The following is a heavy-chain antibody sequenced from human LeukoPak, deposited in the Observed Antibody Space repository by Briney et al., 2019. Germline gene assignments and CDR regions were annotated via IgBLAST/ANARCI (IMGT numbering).Heavy chain of an antibody. V-gene: IGHV3-23*01. Sequence: GGSLRLSCAASGFTLSSYSMNWVRQAPGKGLEWVSGISASGGTTYYADSVKGRFTISRDNSKNTLYLQMNSLRAEDTAVYYCAKELTGGWPFDSRGQGTLVTVSS. CDR3: AKELTGGWPFDS. D-gene: IGHD6-19*01. CDR1: GFTLSSYS. CDR2: ISASGGTT. J-gene: IGHJ4*02.